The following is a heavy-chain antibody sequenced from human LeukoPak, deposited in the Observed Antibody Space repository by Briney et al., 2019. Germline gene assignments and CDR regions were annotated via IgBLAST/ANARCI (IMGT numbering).Heavy chain of an antibody. CDR3: GRVAYCGSGRYYYFDY. J-gene: IGHJ4*02. D-gene: IGHD2-21*02. CDR1: GYTFTDNY. V-gene: IGHV1-2*02. CDR2: INPRSGGT. Sequence: GASVKVSCKASGYTFTDNYIHWVRQAPGQGLEWMGWINPRSGGTSYGQKFQGRVTVTRDTSISTAYMELSSLTSDDTAVYYCGRVAYCGSGRYYYFDYWGQGTLVTVSS.